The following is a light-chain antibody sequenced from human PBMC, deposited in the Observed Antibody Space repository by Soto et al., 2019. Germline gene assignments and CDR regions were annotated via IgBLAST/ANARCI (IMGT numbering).Light chain of an antibody. V-gene: IGKV1-9*01. J-gene: IGKJ4*01. Sequence: DIQLTQSPSFLSSSVGDRVTIPCRANQGISSYLAWYQQKPGKAPKLLIYAASTLQSGVPSRFSGSGSGTEFTLTISSLQPEDFATYYCQQLNSYPLTFGGGTKVEIK. CDR2: AAS. CDR1: QGISSY. CDR3: QQLNSYPLT.